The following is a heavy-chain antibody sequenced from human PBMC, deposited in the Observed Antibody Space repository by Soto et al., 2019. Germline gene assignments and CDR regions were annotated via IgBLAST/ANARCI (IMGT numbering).Heavy chain of an antibody. CDR1: GFTFDDYA. CDR3: AKNIWGYSSSSVAFDI. Sequence: EVQLVESGGGLVQPGRSLRLSCAASGFTFDDYAMHWVRQAPGKGLEWVSGISWNSGSIGYADSVKGRFTISRDNAKNSLYLQMNSLRAEDTALYYCAKNIWGYSSSSVAFDIWGQGTMVTVSS. J-gene: IGHJ3*02. V-gene: IGHV3-9*01. CDR2: ISWNSGSI. D-gene: IGHD6-6*01.